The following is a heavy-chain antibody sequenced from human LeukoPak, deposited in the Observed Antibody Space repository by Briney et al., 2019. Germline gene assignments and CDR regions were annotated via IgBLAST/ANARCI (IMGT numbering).Heavy chain of an antibody. J-gene: IGHJ4*02. Sequence: TGGSLRLSCAASGFTFSDYAMYWVRQAPRKGLEWVSGINDRGDATYYTDSVRGRFTISRDNSKNTLFLQMNSLRAEDTAVYYCANSMTTPGRKYWGQGTLVTVSS. CDR3: ANSMTTPGRKY. D-gene: IGHD3-10*01. V-gene: IGHV3-23*01. CDR1: GFTFSDYA. CDR2: INDRGDAT.